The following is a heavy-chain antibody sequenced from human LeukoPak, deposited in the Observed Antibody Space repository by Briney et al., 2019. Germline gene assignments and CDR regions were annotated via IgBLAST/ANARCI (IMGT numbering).Heavy chain of an antibody. CDR3: ALMRDGYTQ. J-gene: IGHJ4*02. V-gene: IGHV3-30*02. CDR2: IRHDGSHK. CDR1: GFTFSNYG. Sequence: GGSLRLSCAASGFTFSNYGMHWVRQAPGKGLEWVTFIRHDGSHKSYADSVKGRFTISRDNSKNTLYLQMNNLRAEDTAVYYCALMRDGYTQWGQGTLATVSS. D-gene: IGHD5-24*01.